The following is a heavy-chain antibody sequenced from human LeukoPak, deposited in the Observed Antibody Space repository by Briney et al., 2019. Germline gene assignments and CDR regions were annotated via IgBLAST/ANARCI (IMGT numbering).Heavy chain of an antibody. CDR1: GFTFSDYY. Sequence: GGSLRLSCAASGFTFSDYYMTWIRQAPGKGLEWVSYISSRGSTIFYADSVKGRFTISRDNAKSSLYLQMNSLRAEDTAVYYCARVLYSSGWYVGVDYWGQGTLVTVSS. CDR3: ARVLYSSGWYVGVDY. J-gene: IGHJ4*02. CDR2: ISSRGSTI. V-gene: IGHV3-11*01. D-gene: IGHD6-19*01.